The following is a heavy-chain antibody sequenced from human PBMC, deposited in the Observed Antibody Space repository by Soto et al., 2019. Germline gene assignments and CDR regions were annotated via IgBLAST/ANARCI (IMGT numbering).Heavy chain of an antibody. CDR2: IYYSGST. D-gene: IGHD3-10*01. CDR3: AATYGSGSYYYYYGMDV. J-gene: IGHJ6*02. CDR1: GGSISSSSYY. V-gene: IGHV4-39*01. Sequence: SETLSLTCTVSGGSISSSSYYWGWIRQPPGKGLEWIGSIYYSGSTYYNPSLKSRVTKSVDTSKDQFSLKLSSVTAAYTAVYYCAATYGSGSYYYYYGMDVWGQGTTVTVS.